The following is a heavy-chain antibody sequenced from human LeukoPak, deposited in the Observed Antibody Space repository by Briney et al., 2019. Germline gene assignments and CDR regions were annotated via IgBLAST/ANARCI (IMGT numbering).Heavy chain of an antibody. J-gene: IGHJ4*02. D-gene: IGHD6-6*01. CDR3: ARGEWSSSPFDY. Sequence: PGGSLRLSCAASGFTVSINYISWVRQAPGKGLGWVSFISSSSSYIYYADSVKGRFTISRDNARNSLYLQMNSLRADDTAVYYCARGEWSSSPFDYWGQGTLVTVSS. CDR2: ISSSSSYI. V-gene: IGHV3-21*01. CDR1: GFTVSINY.